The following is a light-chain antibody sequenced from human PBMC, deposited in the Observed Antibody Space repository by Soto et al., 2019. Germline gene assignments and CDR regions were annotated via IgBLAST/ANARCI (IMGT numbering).Light chain of an antibody. Sequence: DIQMTQSPTSLSASVGDRVTITCRASQDIRNFVAWYQQKPGKAPKLLIYAASTLQSGVPSRFSGSRSGTDFTLTINTLQPEEVATYACQKYSSVPVFGPGTKVEIK. CDR2: AAS. CDR3: QKYSSVPV. J-gene: IGKJ3*01. CDR1: QDIRNF. V-gene: IGKV1-27*01.